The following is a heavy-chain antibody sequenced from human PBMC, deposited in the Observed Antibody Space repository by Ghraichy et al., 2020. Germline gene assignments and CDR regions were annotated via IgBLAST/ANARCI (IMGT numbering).Heavy chain of an antibody. Sequence: SETLSLTCTVSGGSISSSSYYWGWIRQPPGKGLEWIGSIYYSGSTYYNPSLKSRVTISVDTSKNQFSLKLSSVTAADTAVYYCAREQMGGEDSSGYIDYYSIDCWGQGTTITVSS. J-gene: IGHJ6*02. CDR1: GGSISSSSYY. D-gene: IGHD3-22*01. CDR2: IYYSGST. V-gene: IGHV4-39*07. CDR3: AREQMGGEDSSGYIDYYSIDC.